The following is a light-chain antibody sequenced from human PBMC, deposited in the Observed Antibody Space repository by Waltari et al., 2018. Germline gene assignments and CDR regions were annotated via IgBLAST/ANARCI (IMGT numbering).Light chain of an antibody. V-gene: IGKV4-1*01. Sequence: DIVMTQSPDSLAVSLGERATINCKSSQRVLSPSNRKTYKAWYQQKPGQTPRMLINWASTRASGVPDRFSGSGSGTDFTLTVSSLQAEDVAVYYCHQYYIPPLTFGQGTRLEIK. CDR1: QRVLSPSNRKTY. CDR2: WAS. J-gene: IGKJ5*01. CDR3: HQYYIPPLT.